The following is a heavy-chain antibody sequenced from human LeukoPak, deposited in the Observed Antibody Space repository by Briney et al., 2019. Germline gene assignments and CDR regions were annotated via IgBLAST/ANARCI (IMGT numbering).Heavy chain of an antibody. CDR3: ASRGLGSTYYFDY. CDR1: GFTFSSYG. CDR2: IWYDGSNK. D-gene: IGHD2-15*01. Sequence: GGSLRLSCAASGFTFSSYGMHWVRQAPGKGLEWVAVIWYDGSNKYYADSVKGRFTISRDNSKNTLYLQMNSLRAEDTAVYYCASRGLGSTYYFDYWGQGALVTVSS. J-gene: IGHJ4*02. V-gene: IGHV3-33*01.